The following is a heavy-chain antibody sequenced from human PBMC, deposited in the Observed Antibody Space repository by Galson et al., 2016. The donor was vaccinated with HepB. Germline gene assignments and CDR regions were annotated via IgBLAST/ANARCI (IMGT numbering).Heavy chain of an antibody. D-gene: IGHD5-12*01. Sequence: SLRLSCAASGFTFSNFGMHWVRQAPGKGLDWVAFIRYDGSDVYYADSVKGRFTISRDNSKNTLDLQTNSLRAEDTAVYYCAREVGYNSSQFDYWGQGNLVTVSS. V-gene: IGHV3-30*02. J-gene: IGHJ4*02. CDR3: AREVGYNSSQFDY. CDR1: GFTFSNFG. CDR2: IRYDGSDV.